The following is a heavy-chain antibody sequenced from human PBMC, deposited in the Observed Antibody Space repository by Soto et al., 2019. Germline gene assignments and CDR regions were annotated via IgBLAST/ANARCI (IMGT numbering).Heavy chain of an antibody. V-gene: IGHV3-66*01. J-gene: IGHJ3*02. D-gene: IGHD2-15*01. CDR2: ISNGGDT. CDR3: AREPRYCSGGSCTITGDPFDI. CDR1: GLIVSSTY. Sequence: EVQLVESGGGLVQPGGSLRLSCAASGLIVSSTYMSWVRQAPGKGLEWVSVISNGGDTHYADSVKGRFSLSRDISNNTLHLQMSILRVEDTAVYYCAREPRYCSGGSCTITGDPFDIWGQGTMVTVSS.